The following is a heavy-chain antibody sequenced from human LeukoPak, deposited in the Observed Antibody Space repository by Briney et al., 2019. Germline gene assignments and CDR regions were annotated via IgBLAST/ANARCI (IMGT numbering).Heavy chain of an antibody. Sequence: GRSLRLSCAASGFTFSSYAMHWVRQAPGKGLEWVAVISYDGSNKYYADSVKGRFTISRDNSKNTLYLQMNSLRAEDTAVYYCATSSMVRGAQFDYWSQGTLVTVSS. D-gene: IGHD3-10*01. CDR1: GFTFSSYA. CDR2: ISYDGSNK. J-gene: IGHJ4*02. CDR3: ATSSMVRGAQFDY. V-gene: IGHV3-30*04.